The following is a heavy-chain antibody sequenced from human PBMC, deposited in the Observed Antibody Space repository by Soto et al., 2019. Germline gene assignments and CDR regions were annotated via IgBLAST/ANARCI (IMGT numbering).Heavy chain of an antibody. CDR1: GFTFSGSA. CDR3: TRYLTDYGDCQFDY. J-gene: IGHJ4*02. CDR2: IRSKANSYAT. Sequence: EVQLVESGGGLVQPGGSLKLSCAASGFTFSGSAMHWVRQASGKGLEWVGRIRSKANSYATAYAASVKGRFTISRDDSKNTAYLQMNSLKTEDTAVYYCTRYLTDYGDCQFDYWGQGTLVTVSS. V-gene: IGHV3-73*01. D-gene: IGHD4-17*01.